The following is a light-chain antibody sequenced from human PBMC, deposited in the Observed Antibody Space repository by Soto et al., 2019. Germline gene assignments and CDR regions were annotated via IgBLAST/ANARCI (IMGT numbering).Light chain of an antibody. CDR3: HQYYNTPLT. V-gene: IGKV4-1*01. Sequence: DIVMTQSPDSLAVSLGERATINCKSSQPVLYSSNNKNHLAWYQQKPGQPPKLLIYWASTRESAVPPRSSGSGSGTDFTLTICSLEAEDVAVYYCHQYYNTPLTFGGGTKVDSK. CDR1: QPVLYSSNNKNH. J-gene: IGKJ4*01. CDR2: WAS.